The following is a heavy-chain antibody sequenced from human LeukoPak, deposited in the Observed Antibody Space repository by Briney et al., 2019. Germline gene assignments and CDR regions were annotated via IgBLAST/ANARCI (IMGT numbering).Heavy chain of an antibody. CDR1: GGSISSSSDY. Sequence: PSETLSLTCSVSGGSISSSSDYWGWIRQPPGKGLEWIGTIYYNGRTYFNPSLESRVTISVDTSKNQFSLKLSSVTAADTAVYYCARTARRYTNSWYRQYYFDYWGQGTLVTVSS. CDR2: IYYNGRT. CDR3: ARTARRYTNSWYRQYYFDY. V-gene: IGHV4-39*01. J-gene: IGHJ4*02. D-gene: IGHD6-13*01.